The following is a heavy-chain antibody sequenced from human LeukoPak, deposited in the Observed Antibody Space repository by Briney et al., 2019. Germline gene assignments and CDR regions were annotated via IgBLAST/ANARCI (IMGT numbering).Heavy chain of an antibody. CDR2: INHSGST. D-gene: IGHD6-19*01. V-gene: IGHV4-34*01. Sequence: SETLSLTCAVYGGSFSGYYWSWIRQPPGKGLEWIGEINHSGSTNYNPSLKSRVTISVDTSKNQFSLKLSSVTAADTAVYYCARVRGLADSDYWGQGTLATVSS. J-gene: IGHJ4*02. CDR1: GGSFSGYY. CDR3: ARVRGLADSDY.